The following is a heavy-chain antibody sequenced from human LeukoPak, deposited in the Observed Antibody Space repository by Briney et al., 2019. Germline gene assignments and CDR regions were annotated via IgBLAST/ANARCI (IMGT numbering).Heavy chain of an antibody. CDR1: GGSFSGYY. CDR3: ARGLVGATTSPGGKWFDP. CDR2: INHSGST. D-gene: IGHD1-26*01. Sequence: SETLSLTCAVYGGSFSGYYWSWIRQPPGKGLEWIGEINHSGSTNYNPSLKSRVTISVDTSKNQFSLKLSSVTAADTAVYYCARGLVGATTSPGGKWFDPWGQGTLVTVSS. J-gene: IGHJ5*02. V-gene: IGHV4-34*01.